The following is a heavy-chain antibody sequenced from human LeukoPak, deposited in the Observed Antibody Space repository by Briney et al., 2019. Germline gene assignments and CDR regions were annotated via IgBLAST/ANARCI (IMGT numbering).Heavy chain of an antibody. D-gene: IGHD3-10*01. J-gene: IGHJ4*02. V-gene: IGHV4-34*01. CDR2: INHSGST. Sequence: PSETLSLTCAVYGGSFSGYYWSWIRQPPGKGLEWIGEINHSGSTNYNPSLKSRVTISVDTSKNQFSLKLSSVTAADTAVYYCARGSKSYRCWGQGTLVTVSS. CDR1: GGSFSGYY. CDR3: ARGSKSYRC.